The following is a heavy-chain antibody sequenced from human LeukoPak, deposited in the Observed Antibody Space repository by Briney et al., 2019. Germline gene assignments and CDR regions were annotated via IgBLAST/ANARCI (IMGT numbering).Heavy chain of an antibody. V-gene: IGHV1-8*03. CDR1: GYTFTSYD. CDR3: ARGGVPANSGWSTTPGAFDI. J-gene: IGHJ3*02. D-gene: IGHD6-19*01. Sequence: ASVKVSCKAAGYTFTSYDINWVRQATGQGLEWMGWMNPNSGNTGYAQKFQGRVTITRNTSISTAYMELSSLRSEDTAVYYCARGGVPANSGWSTTPGAFDIWGQGTMVTVSS. CDR2: MNPNSGNT.